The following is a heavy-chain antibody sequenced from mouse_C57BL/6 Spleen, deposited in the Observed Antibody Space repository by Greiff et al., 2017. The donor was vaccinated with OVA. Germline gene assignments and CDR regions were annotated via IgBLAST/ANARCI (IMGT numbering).Heavy chain of an antibody. Sequence: GGGLVQPKGSLKLSCAASGFSFNTYAMNWVRQAPGKGLEWVARIRSKSNNYATYYADSVKDRFTISRDDSESMLYLQMNNLKTEDTAMYDCERQSDYDPYWYFDVWGTGTTVTVSS. J-gene: IGHJ1*03. CDR2: IRSKSNNYAT. CDR3: ERQSDYDPYWYFDV. D-gene: IGHD2-4*01. CDR1: GFSFNTYA. V-gene: IGHV10-1*01.